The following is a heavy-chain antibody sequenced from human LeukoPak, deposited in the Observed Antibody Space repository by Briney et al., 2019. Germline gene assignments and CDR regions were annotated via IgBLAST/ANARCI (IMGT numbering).Heavy chain of an antibody. Sequence: GGSLRLSCAASGFTFNSYAMNWVRQAPGKGLEWVSAISGTGGSTYYADSVKGRFTISRDNSKNTLYLQMNSLRAEDTAVYYCASPRDSSGWYYFDYWGQGTLVTVSS. CDR3: ASPRDSSGWYYFDY. J-gene: IGHJ4*02. CDR1: GFTFNSYA. D-gene: IGHD6-19*01. V-gene: IGHV3-23*01. CDR2: ISGTGGST.